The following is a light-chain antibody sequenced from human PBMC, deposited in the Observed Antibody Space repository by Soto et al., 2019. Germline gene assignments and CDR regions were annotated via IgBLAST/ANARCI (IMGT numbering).Light chain of an antibody. CDR3: VLYMGSGISV. V-gene: IGLV8-61*01. Sequence: QTVVTQEPSFSVSPGGTVTLTCGLSSGSVSTNYYPSWYQQTPGQAPRTLIYSTNTRPSGVPDRFSGSILGNKAALTITGAQADDESDYYCVLYMGSGISVFGGGTKVTVL. J-gene: IGLJ2*01. CDR1: SGSVSTNYY. CDR2: STN.